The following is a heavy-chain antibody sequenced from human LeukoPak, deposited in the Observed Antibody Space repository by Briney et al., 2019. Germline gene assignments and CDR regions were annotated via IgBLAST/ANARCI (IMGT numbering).Heavy chain of an antibody. V-gene: IGHV3-48*01. CDR3: ARDANHYYDSSGYCDY. CDR2: LSSSSSTI. CDR1: GFTFSSYS. D-gene: IGHD3-22*01. J-gene: IGHJ4*02. Sequence: SGGSLRPSCAASGFTFSSYSMNWVRQAPGKGLEWVSYLSSSSSTIYYADSVKGRFTISRDIAKNSLYLQMNSLRAEDTAVYYCARDANHYYDSSGYCDYWGQGTLVTVSS.